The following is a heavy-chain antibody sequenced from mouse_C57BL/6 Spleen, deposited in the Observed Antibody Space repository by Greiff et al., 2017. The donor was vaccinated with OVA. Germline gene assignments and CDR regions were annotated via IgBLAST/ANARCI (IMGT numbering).Heavy chain of an antibody. D-gene: IGHD2-4*01. CDR3: ARVSYYDYDLAWFAY. Sequence: DVKLVESEGGLVQPGSSMKLSCTASGFTFSDYYMAWVRQVPEKGLEWVANINYDGSSTYYLDSLKSRFIISRDNAKNILYLQMSSLKSEDTATYYCARVSYYDYDLAWFAYWGQGTLVTVSA. CDR2: INYDGSST. J-gene: IGHJ3*01. CDR1: GFTFSDYY. V-gene: IGHV5-16*01.